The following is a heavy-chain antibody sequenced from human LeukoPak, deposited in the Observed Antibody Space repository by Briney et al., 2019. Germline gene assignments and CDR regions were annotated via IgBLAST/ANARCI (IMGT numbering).Heavy chain of an antibody. V-gene: IGHV1-69*04. CDR1: GGTFSSYA. D-gene: IGHD5-18*01. J-gene: IGHJ4*02. CDR2: IIPILGIA. Sequence: SVKVSCKASGGTFSSYAISWVRQAPGQGLEWMGRIIPILGIANYAQKFQGRATITADKSTSTAYMELSSLRSEDTAVYYCASRGYSYGTSEFDYWGQGTLVTVSS. CDR3: ASRGYSYGTSEFDY.